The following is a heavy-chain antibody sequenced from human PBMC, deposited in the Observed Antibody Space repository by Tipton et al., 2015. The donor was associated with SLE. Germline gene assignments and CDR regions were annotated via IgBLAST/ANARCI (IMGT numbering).Heavy chain of an antibody. J-gene: IGHJ3*02. Sequence: TLSLTCTVSGGSISSYYWSWIRQPAGKGLEWIGRIYTSGSTNYNPSLKSRVTMSVDTSKNQFSLKLSSVTAADTAVYYCARGSKGLRWGQNAFDIWGQGTMVTVSS. V-gene: IGHV4-4*07. D-gene: IGHD5-12*01. CDR1: GGSISSYY. CDR2: IYTSGST. CDR3: ARGSKGLRWGQNAFDI.